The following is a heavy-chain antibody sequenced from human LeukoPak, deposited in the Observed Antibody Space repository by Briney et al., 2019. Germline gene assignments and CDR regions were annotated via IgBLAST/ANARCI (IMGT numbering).Heavy chain of an antibody. CDR2: IYHSGST. J-gene: IGHJ4*02. Sequence: SETLSLTCTVSGGSISSGGYYWSWIRQPPGKGLEWIGYIYHSGSTYYNPSLKSRVTISVDRSKNQFSLKLSSVTAADTAVYYCARPREEYSSSSPFGYWGQGTLVTVSS. D-gene: IGHD6-6*01. V-gene: IGHV4-30-2*01. CDR3: ARPREEYSSSSPFGY. CDR1: GGSISSGGYY.